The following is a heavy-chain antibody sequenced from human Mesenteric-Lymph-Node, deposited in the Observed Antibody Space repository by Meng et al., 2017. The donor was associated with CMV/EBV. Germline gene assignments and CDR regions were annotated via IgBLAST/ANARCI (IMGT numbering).Heavy chain of an antibody. J-gene: IGHJ6*02. V-gene: IGHV3-7*01. D-gene: IGHD5-24*01. CDR3: VREAFYDYNEHRYYYSGFDV. CDR1: GFTFDVYG. CDR2: IMQDGTEE. Sequence: GGSLRLSCAASGFTFDVYGMHWVRQAPGKELEWVAYIMQDGTEEHFVDSVKGRFTISRDNAKNSLFLHMKSLRAEDTGLYYCVREAFYDYNEHRYYYSGFDVWGQGTTVTVSS.